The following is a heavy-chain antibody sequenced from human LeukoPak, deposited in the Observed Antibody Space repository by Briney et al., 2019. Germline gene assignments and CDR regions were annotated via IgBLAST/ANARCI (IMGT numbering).Heavy chain of an antibody. D-gene: IGHD5-18*01. CDR1: GGSISSGGYS. Sequence: SETLSLTCAVSGGSISSGGYSWSWIRQPPGKGLEWIGYIYHSGSTYYNPSLKSRVTISVDRSKNQFSLKLSSVTAADTAVYYCARGGRIQLWWLFDYWGQGTLVTVSS. CDR3: ARGGRIQLWWLFDY. V-gene: IGHV4-30-2*01. J-gene: IGHJ4*02. CDR2: IYHSGST.